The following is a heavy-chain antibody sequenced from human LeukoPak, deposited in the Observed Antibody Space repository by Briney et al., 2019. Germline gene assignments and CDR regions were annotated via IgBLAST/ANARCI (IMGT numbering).Heavy chain of an antibody. CDR1: GFTFSSYA. V-gene: IGHV3-30-3*01. Sequence: QPGRSLRLSCAASGFTFSSYAMHWVRQAPGKGVEWVAVISYDGSNKYYADSVKGRFTISRDNSKNTLYLQMNSLRAEDTAVYYCAREDLYDYVWGSYRLNYFDYWGQGTLVTVSS. D-gene: IGHD3-16*02. CDR2: ISYDGSNK. J-gene: IGHJ4*02. CDR3: AREDLYDYVWGSYRLNYFDY.